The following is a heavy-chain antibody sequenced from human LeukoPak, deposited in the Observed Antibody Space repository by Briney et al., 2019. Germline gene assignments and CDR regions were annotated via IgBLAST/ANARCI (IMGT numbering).Heavy chain of an antibody. CDR3: AIRSYYDRRGYYYFDH. Sequence: QPGRSLRLSCAASGFTFSSYAMHWVRQAPGKGLEWVAVISYDGSNKYYADSVKGRFTISRDNSKNTLYLQMNSLRAEDTAVYYCAIRSYYDRRGYYYFDHWGQGTLVTVSS. CDR1: GFTFSSYA. D-gene: IGHD3-22*01. V-gene: IGHV3-30-3*01. J-gene: IGHJ4*02. CDR2: ISYDGSNK.